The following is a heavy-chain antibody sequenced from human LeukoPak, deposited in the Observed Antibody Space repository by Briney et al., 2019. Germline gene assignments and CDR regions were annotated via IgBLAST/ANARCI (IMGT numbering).Heavy chain of an antibody. V-gene: IGHV1-2*02. CDR1: GYTFTDYY. J-gene: IGHJ4*02. CDR3: ARAGGCGGDCPSGY. CDR2: IIPTSGGT. D-gene: IGHD2-21*02. Sequence: ASVTVSCKASGYTFTDYYMHWMRQAPGQGPEWMGWIIPTSGGTNYAQKFQGRVTMTRDTSITTAYMELSSLRSDDTAVYYCARAGGCGGDCPSGYWGQGTLVTVSS.